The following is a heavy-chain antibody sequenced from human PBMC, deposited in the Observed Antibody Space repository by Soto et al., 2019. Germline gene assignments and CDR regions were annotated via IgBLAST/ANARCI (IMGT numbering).Heavy chain of an antibody. J-gene: IGHJ4*02. CDR3: ARDLGYSSSWYYFDY. Sequence: GGSLRLSCAASGFTFSSYEMNWVRQAPGKGLEWVSYISSSGSTIYYADSVKGRFTISRDNAKDSLYLQMNSLRAEDTAVYYCARDLGYSSSWYYFDYWGQGTLVTVSS. D-gene: IGHD6-13*01. CDR1: GFTFSSYE. CDR2: ISSSGSTI. V-gene: IGHV3-48*03.